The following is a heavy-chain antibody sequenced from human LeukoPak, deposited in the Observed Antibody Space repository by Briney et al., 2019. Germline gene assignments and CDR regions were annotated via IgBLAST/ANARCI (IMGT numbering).Heavy chain of an antibody. CDR2: ISSSSSYT. V-gene: IGHV3-11*06. CDR3: ARERGDTAMVFDY. CDR1: GFTFSDYY. J-gene: IGHJ4*02. Sequence: GGSLRLSCAASGFTFSDYYMSWIRQAPGKGLEWVSCISSSSSYTNYADSVKGRFTISRDNAKNSLYLQMNSLRAEDTAVYYCARERGDTAMVFDYWGQGTLVTVSS. D-gene: IGHD5-18*01.